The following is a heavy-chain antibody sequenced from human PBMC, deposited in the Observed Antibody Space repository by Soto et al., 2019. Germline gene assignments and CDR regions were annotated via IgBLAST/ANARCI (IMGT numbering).Heavy chain of an antibody. CDR1: GFTFSDHY. Sequence: PGGSLRLSCAASGFTFSDHYMSWIRQAPGKGLEWISYMTPSGSSSSYADSVKGRFTISRDNAKNSLYLQMNSLRGDDTAVYYCARELSGNYLAFDLWGQGTMVTVSS. CDR3: ARELSGNYLAFDL. D-gene: IGHD1-26*01. V-gene: IGHV3-11*01. CDR2: MTPSGSSS. J-gene: IGHJ3*01.